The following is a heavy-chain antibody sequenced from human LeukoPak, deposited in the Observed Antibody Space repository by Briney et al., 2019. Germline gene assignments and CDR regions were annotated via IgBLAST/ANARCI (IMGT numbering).Heavy chain of an antibody. CDR1: GYTFTGYY. CDR2: INPNSGGT. V-gene: IGHV1-2*02. CDR3: ARPNYDSWSGYPNWFDP. J-gene: IGHJ5*02. D-gene: IGHD3-3*01. Sequence: ASVKVSCKASGYTFTGYYMHWVRQAPGQGLEWMGWINPNSGGTNYAQKFQGRVTMTRDTSISTAYMELSRLRSDDTAVYYCARPNYDSWSGYPNWFDPWGQGTLVTVSS.